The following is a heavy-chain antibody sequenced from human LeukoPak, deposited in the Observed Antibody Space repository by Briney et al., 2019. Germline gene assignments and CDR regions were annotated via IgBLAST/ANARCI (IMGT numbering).Heavy chain of an antibody. CDR3: ARASTIFGHFAY. J-gene: IGHJ4*02. Sequence: SETLSLTCAISGGSISGTPYSWGWIRQPPGKGLEWIGSIYYSGSTYYNPSLKSRLTISVDTSKNQLSLKLSSVTAADTAVYYCARASTIFGHFAYWGRGTLVTVSS. CDR1: GGSISGTPYS. V-gene: IGHV4-39*07. CDR2: IYYSGST. D-gene: IGHD3-3*01.